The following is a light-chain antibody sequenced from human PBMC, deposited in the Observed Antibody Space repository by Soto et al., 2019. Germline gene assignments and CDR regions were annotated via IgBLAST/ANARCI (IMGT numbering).Light chain of an antibody. Sequence: QSVLTQPASVSGSPGQSITISCTGTISDVGSYNLVSWYQQHPGKAPKLMIYEGSKRPSGLSSRFSGSKSGNTASLTISGLQTEDEADYYCSSYTSSSTFYVFGTGTKVTVL. CDR1: ISDVGSYNL. CDR3: SSYTSSSTFYV. V-gene: IGLV2-14*02. J-gene: IGLJ1*01. CDR2: EGS.